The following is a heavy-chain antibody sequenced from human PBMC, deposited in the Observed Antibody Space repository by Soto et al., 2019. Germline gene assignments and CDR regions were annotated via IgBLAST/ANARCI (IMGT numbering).Heavy chain of an antibody. V-gene: IGHV3-74*01. CDR3: ARERIQIWLRTDYGMDV. CDR2: INSDGSST. D-gene: IGHD5-18*01. Sequence: GGSLRLSCAASGFTFSSYWMHWVRQAPGKGLVWVSRINSDGSSTSYADSVKGRFTISRDNAKNTLYLQMNSLRAEDTAVYYCARERIQIWLRTDYGMDVWGQGITVTVAS. CDR1: GFTFSSYW. J-gene: IGHJ6*02.